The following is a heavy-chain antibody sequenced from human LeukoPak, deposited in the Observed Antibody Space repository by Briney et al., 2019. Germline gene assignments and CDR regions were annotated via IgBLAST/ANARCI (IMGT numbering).Heavy chain of an antibody. J-gene: IGHJ4*02. V-gene: IGHV3-23*01. D-gene: IGHD3-9*01. CDR1: GFTFNSYA. Sequence: PGGSLRLSCAASGFTFNSYAMSWVRQAPGKGLEWVSTIGFGDDSAYYADSVKGRFTISRDNSKNTLYLQMNYLRAEDTAVYYCAKDPTSVGGRHDWLLDSRGQGTLVTVSS. CDR2: IGFGDDSA. CDR3: AKDPTSVGGRHDWLLDS.